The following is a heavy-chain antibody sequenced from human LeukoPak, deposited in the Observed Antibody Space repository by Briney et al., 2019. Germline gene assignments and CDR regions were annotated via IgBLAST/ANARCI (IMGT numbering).Heavy chain of an antibody. J-gene: IGHJ4*02. CDR2: IYYSGST. D-gene: IGHD3-22*01. CDR3: ARIYDSSGYYYGAFGYFDY. V-gene: IGHV4-39*01. CDR1: GGSISSSSYY. Sequence: SETLSLTCTVSGGSISSSSYYWGWIRQPPGKGLEWIGSIYYSGSTYYNPSLKSRVTISVDTSKNQFSLKLSSVTAADTAVYYCARIYDSSGYYYGAFGYFDYRGQGTLVTVSS.